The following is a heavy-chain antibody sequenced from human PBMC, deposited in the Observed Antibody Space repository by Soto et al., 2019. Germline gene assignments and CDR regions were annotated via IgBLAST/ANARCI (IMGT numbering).Heavy chain of an antibody. Sequence: PGESLKISCQGSGYSFISYWIGWVRQITGKGLEWMGIIYPGDSDTIYSPSFQGQVTISADKSISTAYLQWSSLKASDTAMYYCARPSNHAFDIWGQGTMVTVSS. J-gene: IGHJ3*02. CDR3: ARPSNHAFDI. CDR2: IYPGDSDT. CDR1: GYSFISYW. V-gene: IGHV5-51*01.